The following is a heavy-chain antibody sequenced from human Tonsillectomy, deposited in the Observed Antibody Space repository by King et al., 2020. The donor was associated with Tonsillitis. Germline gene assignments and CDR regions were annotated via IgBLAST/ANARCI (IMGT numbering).Heavy chain of an antibody. CDR2: ISSSSSYI. CDR3: ARDEYYYGSGSFDP. CDR1: GFTFSSYS. V-gene: IGHV3-21*01. D-gene: IGHD3-10*01. J-gene: IGHJ5*02. Sequence: VQLVESGGGLVKPGGSLRLSCAASGFTFSSYSMNWVRQAPGKGLEWVSSISSSSSYIYYAESVKGRFTISRDNAKNSLYLQMNSLRAEDTAVYYCARDEYYYGSGSFDPWGQGTLVTVSS.